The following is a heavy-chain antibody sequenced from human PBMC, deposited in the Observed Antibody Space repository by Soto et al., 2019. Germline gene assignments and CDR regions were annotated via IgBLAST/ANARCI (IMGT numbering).Heavy chain of an antibody. CDR2: INPSGGST. D-gene: IGHD3-22*01. J-gene: IGHJ6*02. V-gene: IGHV1-46*01. CDR1: GYTFTSYY. Sequence: QVQLVQSGAEVKKPGASVKVSCKASGYTFTSYYMHWVRQAPGQGLEWMGIINPSGGSTSYAQKFQGRVTMTRDTSTSTVYMELSSLRSEDTAVYYCARDLDGLRYYYDSSGYNGMDVWGQGTTVTVSS. CDR3: ARDLDGLRYYYDSSGYNGMDV.